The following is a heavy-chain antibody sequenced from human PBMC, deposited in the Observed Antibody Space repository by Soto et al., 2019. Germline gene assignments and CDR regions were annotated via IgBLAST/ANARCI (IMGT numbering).Heavy chain of an antibody. D-gene: IGHD3-10*01. Sequence: QVQLVQSGAEVKNPGFSVKVSCKTSGFTFNVYGIHGVRQAPGQGLEWMGGLIPIYDEPYYAQKFQGRVTITADKSTTTVHLELSSLRSEDTAVYFCARVRDPHLDHYGLDVWGQGTTVTVS. V-gene: IGHV1-69*06. CDR3: ARVRDPHLDHYGLDV. CDR1: GFTFNVYG. CDR2: LIPIYDEP. J-gene: IGHJ6*02.